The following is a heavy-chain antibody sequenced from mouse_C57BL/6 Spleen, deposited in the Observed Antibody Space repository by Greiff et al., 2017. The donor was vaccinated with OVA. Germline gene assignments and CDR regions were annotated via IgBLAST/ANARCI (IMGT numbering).Heavy chain of an antibody. CDR3: TRKGNYYGSSWGY. CDR1: GYTFTDYE. D-gene: IGHD1-1*01. CDR2: IDPETGGT. J-gene: IGHJ2*01. Sequence: VQLQQSGAELVRPGASVTLSCKASGYTFTDYEMHWVKQTPVHGLEWIGAIDPETGGTAYNQKFKGKAILTADKSSSTAYMELRSLTSEDSAVYYCTRKGNYYGSSWGYWGQGTTLTVSS. V-gene: IGHV1-15*01.